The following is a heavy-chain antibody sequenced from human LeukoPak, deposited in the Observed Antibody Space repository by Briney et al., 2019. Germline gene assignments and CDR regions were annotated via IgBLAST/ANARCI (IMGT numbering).Heavy chain of an antibody. CDR3: AKGRTNDY. CDR2: ISDTGGNT. V-gene: IGHV3-23*01. D-gene: IGHD1/OR15-1a*01. Sequence: GGSLRLSCAASGFTFSTYAMSGVRQTPERGLKWVPAISDTGGNTFYADSVKGRFTISRDNSKNTLYLQMKSLRAEDTAIYYCAKGRTNDYWGQGTLVTVSS. J-gene: IGHJ4*02. CDR1: GFTFSTYA.